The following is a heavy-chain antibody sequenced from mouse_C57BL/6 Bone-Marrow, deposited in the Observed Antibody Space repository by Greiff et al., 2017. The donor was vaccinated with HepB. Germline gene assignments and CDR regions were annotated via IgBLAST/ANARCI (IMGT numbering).Heavy chain of an antibody. CDR3: ARHVDYSNYFNWYFDV. CDR1: GFTFSDYY. V-gene: IGHV5-12*01. CDR2: ISNGGGST. D-gene: IGHD2-5*01. J-gene: IGHJ1*03. Sequence: EVKVVESGGGLVQPGGSLKLSCAASGFTFSDYYMYWVRQTPEKRLEWVAYISNGGGSTYYPDTVKGRFTISRDNAKNTLYLQMSRLKSEDTAMYYCARHVDYSNYFNWYFDVWGTGTTVTVSS.